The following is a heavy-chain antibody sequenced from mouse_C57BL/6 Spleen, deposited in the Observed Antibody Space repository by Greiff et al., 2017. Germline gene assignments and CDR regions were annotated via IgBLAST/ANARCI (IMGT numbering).Heavy chain of an antibody. CDR3: ARPYDDYDGYFDY. D-gene: IGHD2-4*01. CDR1: GFTFSDYG. Sequence: EVMLVESGGGLVKPGGSLKLSCAASGFTFSDYGMHWVRQAPEKGLEWVAYISSGSSTIYYADTVKGRFTISRDNAKNTLFLQMTSLRSADTAMYYCARPYDDYDGYFDYWGQGTTLTVSS. V-gene: IGHV5-17*01. CDR2: ISSGSSTI. J-gene: IGHJ2*01.